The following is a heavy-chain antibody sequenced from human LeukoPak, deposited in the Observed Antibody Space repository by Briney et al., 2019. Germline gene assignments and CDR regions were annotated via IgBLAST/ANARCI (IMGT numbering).Heavy chain of an antibody. V-gene: IGHV4-34*01. CDR2: INHSGST. J-gene: IGHJ5*02. CDR1: GGSFSGYY. CDR3: ARGGSDIVVVVAATANWFDP. Sequence: PPETLSLTCAVYGGSFSGYYWSWIRQPPGKGLEWIGEINHSGSTKYNPSLKSRVTISVDTSKNQFSLKLSAVTAADTAVYYCARGGSDIVVVVAATANWFDPWGQGTLVTVSS. D-gene: IGHD2-15*01.